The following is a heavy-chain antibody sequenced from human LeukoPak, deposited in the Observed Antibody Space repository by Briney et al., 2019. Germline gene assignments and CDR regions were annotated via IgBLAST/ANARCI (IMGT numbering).Heavy chain of an antibody. CDR3: VRAMNV. V-gene: IGHV3-33*01. CDR2: IWYDGSHK. CDR1: GFTFSSYV. Sequence: PGRSLRLSCAASGFTFSSYVMHWVRQAPGKGLEWVALIWYDGSHKYYGDSVKGRFTISRDNSKNTLNLQMNSLRAGDTAVYYCVRAMNVWGQGTTVTVSS. J-gene: IGHJ6*02.